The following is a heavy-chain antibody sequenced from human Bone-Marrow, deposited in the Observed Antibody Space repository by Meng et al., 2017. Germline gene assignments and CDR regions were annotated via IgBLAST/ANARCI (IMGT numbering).Heavy chain of an antibody. Sequence: GESLKISCAASGFTFSSYSMNWVRQAPGKGLEWVSSISSSSSYIYYADSVKGRFTISRDNAKNSLYLQMNSLRAEDTAVYYCARRAYGSGGGFDPWGQGTLVTVSS. CDR3: ARRAYGSGGGFDP. CDR1: GFTFSSYS. V-gene: IGHV3-21*01. D-gene: IGHD3-10*01. J-gene: IGHJ5*02. CDR2: ISSSSSYI.